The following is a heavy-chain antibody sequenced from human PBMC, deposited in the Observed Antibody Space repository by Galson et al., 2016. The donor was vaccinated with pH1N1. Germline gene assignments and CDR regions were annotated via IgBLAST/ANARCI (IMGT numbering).Heavy chain of an antibody. D-gene: IGHD2-15*01. J-gene: IGHJ4*02. CDR3: ATAGVVVSATGEY. CDR2: INIKSGAA. Sequence: SVKVSCKASGDTFRDFYLHWVRQAPGQGLEWMGWINIKSGAAKYAQKFQVRVTLNTDTSLNTVYMELSRLTSDDTAVYYFATAGVVVSATGEYWGQETLVTVSS. CDR1: GDTFRDFY. V-gene: IGHV1-2*02.